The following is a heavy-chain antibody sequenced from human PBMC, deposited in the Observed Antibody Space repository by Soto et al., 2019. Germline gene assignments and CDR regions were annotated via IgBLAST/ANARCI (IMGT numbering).Heavy chain of an antibody. CDR1: GGSISSSSYY. CDR3: ARHPYSSSWYWYFDL. V-gene: IGHV4-39*01. Sequence: QLQLQESGPGLVKPSETLSLTCTVSGGSISSSSYYWGWIRQPPGKGLEWIGSIYYSGSTYYNPSLKSRVTISVHTSKNQFSLNLNSVTAADTAVYYCARHPYSSSWYWYFDLWGRGTLVTVSS. CDR2: IYYSGST. J-gene: IGHJ2*01. D-gene: IGHD6-13*01.